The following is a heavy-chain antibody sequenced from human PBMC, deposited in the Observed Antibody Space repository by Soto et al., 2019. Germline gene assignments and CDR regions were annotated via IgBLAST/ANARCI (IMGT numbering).Heavy chain of an antibody. CDR2: ISSSGSTI. J-gene: IGHJ6*02. D-gene: IGHD2-15*01. CDR1: GFTFSDFY. CDR3: ASTQYCSGGSCYQYYYYGMDV. V-gene: IGHV3-11*04. Sequence: GGSLRLSCAASGFTFSDFYMSWVRQAPGKGLDWVSYISSSGSTIYYADSVKGRFTISRDNAKNSLYLQMNSLRAEDTAVYYCASTQYCSGGSCYQYYYYGMDVWGQGTTVTVSS.